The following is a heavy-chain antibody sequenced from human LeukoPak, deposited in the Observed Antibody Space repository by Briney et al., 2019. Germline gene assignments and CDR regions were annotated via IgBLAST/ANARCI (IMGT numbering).Heavy chain of an antibody. Sequence: SVKVSCKASGGTFSSYAISWVRQAPGQGLEWMGGIIPIFGTANYAQKFQGRVTITADESTSTAYMELSSLRSEDTAVYYCARAQTYYDYVWGSYRYTYFDYWGQGTLATVSS. CDR2: IIPIFGTA. J-gene: IGHJ4*02. V-gene: IGHV1-69*01. CDR3: ARAQTYYDYVWGSYRYTYFDY. D-gene: IGHD3-16*02. CDR1: GGTFSSYA.